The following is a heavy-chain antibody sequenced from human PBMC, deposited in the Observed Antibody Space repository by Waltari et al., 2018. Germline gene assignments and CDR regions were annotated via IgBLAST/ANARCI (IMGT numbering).Heavy chain of an antibody. J-gene: IGHJ3*02. D-gene: IGHD3-3*01. CDR1: GGSISSYY. CDR2: IYYSGST. Sequence: QVQLQESGPGLVKPSETLSLTCTVSGGSISSYYWSWIRQPPGTGLEWIGYIYYSGSTNYNPSLKSRFTISVDTSKNQFSLKLSSVTAADTAVYYCAREGYDFWSGYPSGAFDIWGQGTMVTVSS. CDR3: AREGYDFWSGYPSGAFDI. V-gene: IGHV4-59*01.